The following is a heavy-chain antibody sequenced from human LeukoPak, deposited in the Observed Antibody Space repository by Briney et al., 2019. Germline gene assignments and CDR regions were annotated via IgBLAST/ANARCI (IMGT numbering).Heavy chain of an antibody. J-gene: IGHJ4*02. CDR1: GGSISSHY. Sequence: SETLSLTCTVSGGSISSHYWSWIRQPPGKGLEWIGYIHYSGSTNYNPSLKSRVTISVDTSKNQFSLKLSSVTAADTAVYYCARGLSSDYWGQGTLVTVSS. CDR3: ARGLSSDY. CDR2: IHYSGST. D-gene: IGHD2/OR15-2a*01. V-gene: IGHV4-59*11.